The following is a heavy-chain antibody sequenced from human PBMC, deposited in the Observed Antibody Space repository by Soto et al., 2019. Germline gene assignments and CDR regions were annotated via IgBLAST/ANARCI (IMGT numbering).Heavy chain of an antibody. CDR1: GGTFSRYT. J-gene: IGHJ4*02. V-gene: IGHV1-69*02. CDR2: IIPILGIA. CDR3: ARGSSSYLFDY. Sequence: QVQLVQSGAEVKKPGSSVKVSCKASGGTFSRYTISWVRQAPGQGLEWMGRIIPILGIANYAQKFQGRVTITADKSTSTAYMELSSLRSEDTAVYYCARGSSSYLFDYWGQGTLVTVSS. D-gene: IGHD6-6*01.